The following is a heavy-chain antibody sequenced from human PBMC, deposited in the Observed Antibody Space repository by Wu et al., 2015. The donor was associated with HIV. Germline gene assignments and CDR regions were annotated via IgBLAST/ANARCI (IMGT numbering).Heavy chain of an antibody. V-gene: IGHV1-2*02. J-gene: IGHJ4*02. D-gene: IGHD1-14*01. Sequence: QVQLVQSGAEVRKPGASVRVSCKTSGYTFTDYYINWVRQAPGQGLEWMGWINPNNGGTSYAQKFQDRVTMTRDTSITTAYMGLTSLTSDDTAIYYCARDKNPTIFDFWGQGTLVTVSS. CDR1: GYTFTDYY. CDR2: INPNNGGT. CDR3: ARDKNPTIFDF.